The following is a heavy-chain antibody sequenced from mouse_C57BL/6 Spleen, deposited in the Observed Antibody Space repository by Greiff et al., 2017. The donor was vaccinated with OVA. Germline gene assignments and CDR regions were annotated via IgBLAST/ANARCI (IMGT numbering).Heavy chain of an antibody. CDR3: ASLQLRLSYAMDY. CDR2: IDPSDSYT. CDR1: GYTFTSYW. J-gene: IGHJ4*01. Sequence: QVQLQQPGAELVMPGASVKLSCKASGYTFTSYWMHWVKQRPGQGLEWIGEIDPSDSYTNYNQKFKGKSTLTVDKSSSTAYMQLSSLTSEDSAVYYCASLQLRLSYAMDYWGQGTSVTVSS. D-gene: IGHD3-2*02. V-gene: IGHV1-69*01.